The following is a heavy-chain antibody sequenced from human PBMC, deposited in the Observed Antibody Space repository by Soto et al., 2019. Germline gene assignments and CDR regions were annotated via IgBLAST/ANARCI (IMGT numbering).Heavy chain of an antibody. Sequence: QVQLVESGGGVVQPGRSLRLSCAASGFTFSHYAMHWVRQAPGKGLEWVALMSYDGSNEYYAESVKGRFTISRDNSKNELYLQMNSLRAEDTAVYYCAKDGSHNFDYWGQGTLVTVSS. J-gene: IGHJ4*02. V-gene: IGHV3-30*18. CDR2: MSYDGSNE. CDR3: AKDGSHNFDY. D-gene: IGHD1-26*01. CDR1: GFTFSHYA.